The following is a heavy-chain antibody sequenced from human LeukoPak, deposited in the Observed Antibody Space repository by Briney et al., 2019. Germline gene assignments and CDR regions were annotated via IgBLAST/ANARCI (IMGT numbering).Heavy chain of an antibody. D-gene: IGHD6-13*01. CDR3: ARPGTWRANFDY. CDR2: MHYSGST. CDR1: GDSISSGDYY. J-gene: IGHJ4*02. Sequence: SETLSLTCTVSGDSISSGDYYWSWIRQPPGKGLEWIGYMHYSGSTNYNPSLKSRVTISIDTSKNQFSLKLSSVTAADTAVYYCARPGTWRANFDYWGQGTLVTVSS. V-gene: IGHV4-61*08.